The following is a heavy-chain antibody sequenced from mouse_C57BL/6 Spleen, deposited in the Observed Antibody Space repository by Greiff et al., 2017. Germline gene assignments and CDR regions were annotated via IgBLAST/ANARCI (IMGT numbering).Heavy chain of an antibody. CDR3: ACGGYFDV. CDR1: GYTFTSYW. V-gene: IGHV1-69*01. CDR2: IDPSDSYT. Sequence: QVQLQQPGAELVMPGASVKLSCKASGYTFTSYWMHWVKQRPGQGLEWIGEIDPSDSYTNYNQKFKGKSTLTVAKSSSTAYMQISSLTSEDSAVYYCACGGYFDVWGTGTTVTVSS. J-gene: IGHJ1*03.